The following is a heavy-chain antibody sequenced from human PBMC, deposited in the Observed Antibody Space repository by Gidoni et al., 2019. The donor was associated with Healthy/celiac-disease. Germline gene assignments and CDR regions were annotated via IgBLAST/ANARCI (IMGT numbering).Heavy chain of an antibody. CDR3: TVIAVAGFGWLS. V-gene: IGHV3-49*05. CDR1: GFTFGDYA. J-gene: IGHJ5*02. Sequence: EVQLVESGGGLVKPGRSLRLSCTASGFTFGDYAMSWFRQATGKGLGWVGFIRSKAYGGTTEYAASVKGRFTISRDDSKSIAYLEMNSLKTEDTAVYYCTVIAVAGFGWLSWGQGTLVTVSS. CDR2: IRSKAYGGTT. D-gene: IGHD6-19*01.